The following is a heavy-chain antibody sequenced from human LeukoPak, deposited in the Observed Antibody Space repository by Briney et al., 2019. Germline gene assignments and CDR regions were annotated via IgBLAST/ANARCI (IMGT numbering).Heavy chain of an antibody. CDR3: ARNIVVVPAAFTWYFDL. D-gene: IGHD2-2*01. V-gene: IGHV4-31*03. Sequence: SETLSLTCTVSGGSISSGGYYWSWIRQHPGKGLEWIGYIYYSGSTYYNPSLKSRVTISVDTSKNQFSLKLSSVTAADTAVYYCARNIVVVPAAFTWYFDLWGRGTLVIVSS. CDR2: IYYSGST. CDR1: GGSISSGGYY. J-gene: IGHJ2*01.